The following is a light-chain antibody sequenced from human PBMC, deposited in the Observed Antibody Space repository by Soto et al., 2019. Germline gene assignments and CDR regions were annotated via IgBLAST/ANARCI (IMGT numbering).Light chain of an antibody. CDR3: QHYYNWPRT. CDR1: QSVNSY. V-gene: IGKV3-15*01. CDR2: GAT. Sequence: EIVMTQFPATLSVSPGERATLSCRASQSVNSYLAWYQQKPGQAPRLLMYGATTRVTGIPARFSGSGSGTEFTLTFSSLQSEDVAVYYCQHYYNWPRTFGQGTKVDI. J-gene: IGKJ1*01.